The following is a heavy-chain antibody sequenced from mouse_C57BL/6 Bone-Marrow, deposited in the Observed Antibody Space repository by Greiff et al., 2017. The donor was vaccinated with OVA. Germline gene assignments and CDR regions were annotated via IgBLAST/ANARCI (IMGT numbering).Heavy chain of an antibody. CDR2: ISNGGGST. J-gene: IGHJ2*01. Sequence: DVKLVESGGGLVQPGGSLKLSCAASGFTFSDYYMYWVRQTPEKRLEWVAYISNGGGSTYYPDTVKGRFTISRDNAKNTLYLQMSRLKSEDTAMYYCARWGANFYYFDYWGQGTTLTVSS. V-gene: IGHV5-12*01. D-gene: IGHD3-1*01. CDR1: GFTFSDYY. CDR3: ARWGANFYYFDY.